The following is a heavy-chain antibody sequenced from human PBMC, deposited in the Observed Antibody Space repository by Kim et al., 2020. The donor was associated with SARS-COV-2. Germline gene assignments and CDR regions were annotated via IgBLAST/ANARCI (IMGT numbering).Heavy chain of an antibody. CDR3: AKTGRRYGSGPNDAFDI. D-gene: IGHD3-10*01. V-gene: IGHV3-23*01. CDR2: ISGSGGST. CDR1: GFTFSSYA. J-gene: IGHJ3*02. Sequence: GGSLRLSCAASGFTFSSYAMSWVRQAPGKGLEWVSAISGSGGSTYYADSVKGRFTISRDNSKNTLYLQMNSLRAEDTAVYYCAKTGRRYGSGPNDAFDIWGQGTMVTVSS.